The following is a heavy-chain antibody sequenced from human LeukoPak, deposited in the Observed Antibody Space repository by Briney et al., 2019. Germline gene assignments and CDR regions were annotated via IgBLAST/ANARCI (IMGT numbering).Heavy chain of an antibody. CDR1: GFTFSSYT. CDR3: ARDRLLWF. Sequence: GESPRLSCAASGFTFSSYTMNWVRQAPGRGLEWVSSISSTGSYIYYADSVKGRFTISRDNAKNSLYLQMNSLRAEDTAVYYCARDRLLWFGGQGTLVTVSS. V-gene: IGHV3-21*01. J-gene: IGHJ4*02. CDR2: ISSTGSYI. D-gene: IGHD3-10*01.